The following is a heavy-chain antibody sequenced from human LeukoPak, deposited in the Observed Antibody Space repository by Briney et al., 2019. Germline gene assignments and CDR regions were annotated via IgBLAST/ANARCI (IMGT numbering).Heavy chain of an antibody. D-gene: IGHD3-16*02. Sequence: SVKVSCKASGGTFSSYAISWVRQAPVQGLEWMGRIIPILGIANYAQKFQGRVTITADKSTSTAYMELSSLRSEDTAVYYCARDQNDYVWGSYRPPPSYWGQGTLVIVSS. CDR3: ARDQNDYVWGSYRPPPSY. CDR2: IIPILGIA. CDR1: GGTFSSYA. J-gene: IGHJ4*02. V-gene: IGHV1-69*04.